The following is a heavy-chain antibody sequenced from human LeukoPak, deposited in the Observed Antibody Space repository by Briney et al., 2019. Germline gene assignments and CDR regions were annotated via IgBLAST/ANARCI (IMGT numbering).Heavy chain of an antibody. Sequence: PGMSLRLSCVGSGFKFDDYSMHWVRQGPGKGLEWVSGISWSTATIAYADSVKGRSTISRDNAKNSLYLQMNSLRPENMALYYCAKGGSNGWYADHWGQGTLVTVSS. CDR3: AKGGSNGWYADH. CDR2: ISWSTATI. CDR1: GFKFDDYS. D-gene: IGHD6-19*01. J-gene: IGHJ5*02. V-gene: IGHV3-9*03.